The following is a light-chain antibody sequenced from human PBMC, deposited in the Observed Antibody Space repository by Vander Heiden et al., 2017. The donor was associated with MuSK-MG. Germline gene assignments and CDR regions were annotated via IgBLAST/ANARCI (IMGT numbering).Light chain of an antibody. CDR2: GAS. CDR1: QKVNSN. V-gene: IGKV3-15*01. CDR3: QQYNNWPLT. J-gene: IGKJ4*01. Sequence: EIVMPQSPAPLSVSLGEWATLPCRASQKVNSNLAWYQQKPGQAPRLVIYGASTRATGIPARFSGSGSGTEFTLTISSLQSEDFAVYSCQQYNNWPLTFGGGTKVEIK.